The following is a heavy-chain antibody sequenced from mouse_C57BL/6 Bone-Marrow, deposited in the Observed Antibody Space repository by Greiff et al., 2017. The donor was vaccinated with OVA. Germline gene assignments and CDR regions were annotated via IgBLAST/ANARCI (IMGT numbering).Heavy chain of an antibody. Sequence: VPLQESGAELARPGASVKLSCKASGYTFTSSGISWVKQRTGQGLEWIGEIYPRSGNTYYNEKFKGKATLTADKSSSTAYIELRSLTSEDSAVYFCARYPSYYYGSSYVAWFAYWGQGTLVTVSA. D-gene: IGHD1-1*01. CDR1: GYTFTSSG. CDR2: IYPRSGNT. J-gene: IGHJ3*01. V-gene: IGHV1-81*01. CDR3: ARYPSYYYGSSYVAWFAY.